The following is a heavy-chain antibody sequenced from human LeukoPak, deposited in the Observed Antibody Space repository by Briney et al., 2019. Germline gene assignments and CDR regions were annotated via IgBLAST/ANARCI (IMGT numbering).Heavy chain of an antibody. V-gene: IGHV3-23*01. J-gene: IGHJ4*02. CDR3: AKDGGPHAY. CDR2: ISGSGGST. CDR1: GFTLRSYA. Sequence: GGSLRLSCAASGFTLRSYAMNWVRQAPGEGLEWVSAISGSGGSTYYADSVKGRFTISRDNSKNTLYLQMNSLRAEDTAVYYCAKDGGPHAYWGQGTLVTVSS.